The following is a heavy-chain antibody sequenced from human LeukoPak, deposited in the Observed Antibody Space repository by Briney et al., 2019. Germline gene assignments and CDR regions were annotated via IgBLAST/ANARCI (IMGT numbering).Heavy chain of an antibody. D-gene: IGHD2-15*01. CDR3: ARAARHCSSGSCYSNY. Sequence: GGSLRLSCAVSGFTFSYCAMYWVRQAPGKGLEWVAVISYDGNNKYYADSVKGRFTVSRDDSKNTLYLEMNSLRAEDSALYYCARAARHCSSGSCYSNYWGQGTLVTVSS. V-gene: IGHV3-30*01. CDR1: GFTFSYCA. CDR2: ISYDGNNK. J-gene: IGHJ4*02.